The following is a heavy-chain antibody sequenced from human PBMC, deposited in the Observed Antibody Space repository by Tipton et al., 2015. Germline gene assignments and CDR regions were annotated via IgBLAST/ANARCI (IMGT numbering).Heavy chain of an antibody. CDR3: ARGLLLWFGMSDY. CDR1: GASISRGSV. J-gene: IGHJ4*02. D-gene: IGHD3-10*01. CDR2: MYYSGST. V-gene: IGHV4-39*01. Sequence: TLSLTCTVSGASISRGSVWGWIRQPPGKGLEYIGSMYYSGSTYYNPSLKSRVTLSVDMFKDQFSLKLNSVTAADTAVYYCARGLLLWFGMSDYWGRGTLVTVSS.